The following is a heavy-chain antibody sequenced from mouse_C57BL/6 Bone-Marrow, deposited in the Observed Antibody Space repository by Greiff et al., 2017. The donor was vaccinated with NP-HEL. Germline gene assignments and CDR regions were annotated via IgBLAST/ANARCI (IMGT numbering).Heavy chain of an antibody. CDR3: SLTYYYPDWDY. CDR2: IDPSDGYT. CDR1: GYTFTSYW. Sequence: QVQLQQPGAELVMPGASVKLSCKASGYTFTSYWMHWVKQRPGQGLEWIGEIDPSDGYTNYNQKFKGKSTLTVDKSSSTAYMQLNSLTSEDSAVYYCSLTYYYPDWDYWGQGTTLTVSS. V-gene: IGHV1-69*01. J-gene: IGHJ2*01. D-gene: IGHD1-1*01.